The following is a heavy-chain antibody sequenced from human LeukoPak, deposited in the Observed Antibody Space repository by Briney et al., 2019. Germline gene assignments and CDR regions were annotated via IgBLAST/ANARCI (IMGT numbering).Heavy chain of an antibody. V-gene: IGHV4-34*01. D-gene: IGHD2-2*01. CDR1: SGSFSDYY. Sequence: PSETLSPTCAVYSGSFSDYYWSWIRQPPGKGLEWIGEINHSGSTNYNPSLKSRVTISVDTSKNQFSLKLSSVTAADTAVYYCASGGQLLRRNWFDPWGQGTLVTVSS. CDR3: ASGGQLLRRNWFDP. CDR2: INHSGST. J-gene: IGHJ5*02.